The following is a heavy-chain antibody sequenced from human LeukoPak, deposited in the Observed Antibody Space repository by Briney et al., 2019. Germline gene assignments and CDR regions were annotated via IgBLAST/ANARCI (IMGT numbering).Heavy chain of an antibody. J-gene: IGHJ4*02. V-gene: IGHV5-51*01. CDR1: GYRFTGSW. CDR2: IYPADSDT. D-gene: IGHD2-21*02. Sequence: GESLKISCRGSGYRFTGSWIGWVRQMPGRGLEWVGIIYPADSDTTYSPSFRGQVTISADRSIDTVYLQWDSLRASDTASYYCARLIGVTAIPSFDYWGQGTLVTVSS. CDR3: ARLIGVTAIPSFDY.